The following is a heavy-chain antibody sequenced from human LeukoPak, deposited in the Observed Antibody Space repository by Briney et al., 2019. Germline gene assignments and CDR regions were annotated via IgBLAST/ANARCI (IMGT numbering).Heavy chain of an antibody. CDR2: ISYDGSNK. CDR1: GFTFSSYA. D-gene: IGHD4-17*01. Sequence: PGRSLRLSCAASGFTFSSYAMHWVRQAPGKGLEWVAVISYDGSNKYYADSVKGRFTISRDNSKNTLYLQMNSLRAEDTAVYHCARDGLHDYGDYVGAFDIWGQGTMVTVSS. CDR3: ARDGLHDYGDYVGAFDI. J-gene: IGHJ3*02. V-gene: IGHV3-30-3*01.